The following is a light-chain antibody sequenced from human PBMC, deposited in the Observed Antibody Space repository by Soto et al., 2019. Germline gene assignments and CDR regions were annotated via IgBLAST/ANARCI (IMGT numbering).Light chain of an antibody. V-gene: IGKV3-11*01. CDR1: QSVSSN. CDR2: DAS. J-gene: IGKJ5*01. Sequence: DIVLTQSPGTLSLSPGERATLSCRAGQSVSSNLAWYQQKPGQAPRLLIYDASKRATGIPARFSGSGSGTDFTLTISSLEPEDFVVYYCQQRSNWPTTFGQGTRLEIK. CDR3: QQRSNWPTT.